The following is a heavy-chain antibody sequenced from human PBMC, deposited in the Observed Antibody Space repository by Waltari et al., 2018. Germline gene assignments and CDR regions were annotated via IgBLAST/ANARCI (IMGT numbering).Heavy chain of an antibody. CDR2: IYSGGST. Sequence: EVQLVESGGGLIQPGGSLRLSCAASGFTVSSKYMSWVRQAPGKGLEWVSVIYSGGSTYYADSVKGRFTISRDNSKNTLYLQMNSLRAEDTAVYYCARGRSSSSRIGMDVWGQGTTVTVSS. D-gene: IGHD6-6*01. V-gene: IGHV3-53*01. CDR3: ARGRSSSSRIGMDV. CDR1: GFTVSSKY. J-gene: IGHJ6*02.